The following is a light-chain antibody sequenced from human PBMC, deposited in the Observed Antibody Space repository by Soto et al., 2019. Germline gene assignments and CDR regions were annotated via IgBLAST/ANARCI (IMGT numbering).Light chain of an antibody. Sequence: EIVLTQSPGTLSLSPGERATLSCRASQSVSSSYLAWYQQKPGQAPRLLIYGASSRATGIPDRFSGSGSGTDVTLTISRLEPEDFAVYYCQQYCSSQITFGQGTRLEIK. CDR1: QSVSSSY. CDR3: QQYCSSQIT. CDR2: GAS. V-gene: IGKV3-20*01. J-gene: IGKJ5*01.